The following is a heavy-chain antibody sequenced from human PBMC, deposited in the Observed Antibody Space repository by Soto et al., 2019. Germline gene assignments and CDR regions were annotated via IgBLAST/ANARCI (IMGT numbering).Heavy chain of an antibody. CDR3: AKDVIYGDYVFDY. CDR1: GFTFSSYA. Sequence: EVQLLESGGGLVQPGGSLRLSCAASGFTFSSYAMSWVRQAPGKGLEWVSAISGSGGSTYYADSVKGRFTISRDNSRNTLYLQMNSLRAEDTAVYYCAKDVIYGDYVFDYWGQGTLVTVSS. D-gene: IGHD4-17*01. J-gene: IGHJ4*02. CDR2: ISGSGGST. V-gene: IGHV3-23*01.